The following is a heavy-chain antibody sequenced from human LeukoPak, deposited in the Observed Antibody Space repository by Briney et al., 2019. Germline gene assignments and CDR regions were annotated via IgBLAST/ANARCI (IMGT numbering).Heavy chain of an antibody. CDR3: ARGGGYGYGYLYY. D-gene: IGHD5-18*01. Sequence: GASVRVSCKASGYTFTGYYIHWVRQAPGQGGERMGWIKPNSGGTNYAQKFQGRVTITRDTTISTDYMGVRKLTSDDTAVYYCARGGGYGYGYLYYCGQETLVTVSS. V-gene: IGHV1-2*02. CDR1: GYTFTGYY. CDR2: IKPNSGGT. J-gene: IGHJ4*02.